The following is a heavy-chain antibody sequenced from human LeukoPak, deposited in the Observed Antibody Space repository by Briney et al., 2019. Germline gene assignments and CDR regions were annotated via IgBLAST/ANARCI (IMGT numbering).Heavy chain of an antibody. CDR3: ARDQGVRGETFGDYFDY. V-gene: IGHV3-21*01. D-gene: IGHD3-10*01. Sequence: GGSLRLSCAASGFTFSSYSMNWVRQAPGKGLEWVSSISSRSSYIYYADSVKGRFTISRGNAKNSLYLQMNSLRAEDTAVYYCARDQGVRGETFGDYFDYWGQGTLVTVSS. CDR2: ISSRSSYI. CDR1: GFTFSSYS. J-gene: IGHJ4*02.